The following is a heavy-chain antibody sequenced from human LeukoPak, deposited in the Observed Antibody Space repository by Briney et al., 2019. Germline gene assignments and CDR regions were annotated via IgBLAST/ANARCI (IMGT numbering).Heavy chain of an antibody. CDR1: GFTFSSYG. CDR3: AKDIAAAAGTYIDY. D-gene: IGHD6-13*01. CDR2: ISYDGSNK. V-gene: IGHV3-30*18. Sequence: GGSLRLSCAASGFTFSSYGMHWVRQAPGKGLGWVAVISYDGSNKYYADSVKGRFTISRDNSKNTLYLQMNSLRAEDTAVYYCAKDIAAAAGTYIDYWGQGTLVTVSS. J-gene: IGHJ4*02.